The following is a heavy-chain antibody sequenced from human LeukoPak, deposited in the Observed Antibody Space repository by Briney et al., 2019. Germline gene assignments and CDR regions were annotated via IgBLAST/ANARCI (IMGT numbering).Heavy chain of an antibody. CDR2: IYYSGST. Sequence: PSETLSLTCTVSGGSMNFYYWSWIRQSPGKGLECIGYIYYSGSTYYSPSLKSRVTISVDTSKNHFSLELSSVTAADTAVYYCARGSQRITVFGVVTDYWGQGTLVTVSS. V-gene: IGHV4-59*01. J-gene: IGHJ4*02. D-gene: IGHD3-3*01. CDR3: ARGSQRITVFGVVTDY. CDR1: GGSMNFYY.